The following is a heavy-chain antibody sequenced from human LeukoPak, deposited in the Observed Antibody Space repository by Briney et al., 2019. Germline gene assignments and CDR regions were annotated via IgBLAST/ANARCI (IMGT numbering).Heavy chain of an antibody. V-gene: IGHV1-2*02. D-gene: IGHD3-10*01. J-gene: IGHJ3*02. Sequence: GASVKVSCKASGYTFTSYYMHWVRQAPGQGLEWMGWINPNSGGTNYAQKFQGRVTMTRDTSISTAYMELSRLRPDDTAVYYCAEGSGLYSPSWGDAFDIWGQGTMVTVSS. CDR1: GYTFTSYY. CDR2: INPNSGGT. CDR3: AEGSGLYSPSWGDAFDI.